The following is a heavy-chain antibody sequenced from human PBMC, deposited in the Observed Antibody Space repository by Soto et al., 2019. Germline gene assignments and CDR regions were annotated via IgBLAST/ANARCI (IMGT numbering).Heavy chain of an antibody. Sequence: ASVKVSCKASGYTFTGYFIHWVRQAPGEGLEWVGYINPNSGATKYAPRFLGRVTITRDTSIRTAYMELTRLTSDDTAIYYCARGDSTDCSNGVCSFFYNHDMDVWGQGTTVTVSS. J-gene: IGHJ6*02. CDR2: INPNSGAT. CDR1: GYTFTGYF. D-gene: IGHD2-8*01. V-gene: IGHV1-2*02. CDR3: ARGDSTDCSNGVCSFFYNHDMDV.